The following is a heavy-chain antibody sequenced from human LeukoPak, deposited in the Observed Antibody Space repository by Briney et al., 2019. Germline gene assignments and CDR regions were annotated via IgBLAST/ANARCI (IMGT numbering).Heavy chain of an antibody. CDR3: AKPQSGRNWNYGIDY. CDR2: ISGSGGST. Sequence: GGSLRLSCAASGFTFSSYAMSWVRQAPGKGLEWVSAISGSGGSTYYADSVKGRFTISRDNSKNTLYLQMNSLRAEDTAVYYCAKPQSGRNWNYGIDYWGQGTLVTVSS. CDR1: GFTFSSYA. V-gene: IGHV3-23*01. J-gene: IGHJ4*02. D-gene: IGHD1-7*01.